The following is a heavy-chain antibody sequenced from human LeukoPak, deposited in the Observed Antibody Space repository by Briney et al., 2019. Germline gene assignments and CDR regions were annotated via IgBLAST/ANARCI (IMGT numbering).Heavy chain of an antibody. CDR3: ARDRGSLDSDY. CDR2: INSDGSRI. D-gene: IGHD1-26*01. J-gene: IGHJ4*02. V-gene: IGHV3-74*01. CDR1: GFTFSNYW. Sequence: GGSLRLSCAASGFTFSNYWMHWVRQAPGKGLVWVSRINSDGSRISYADSVKGRFTISRDNAKNTVYLQMNSLRGEDTAVYYCARDRGSLDSDYWGQGTLVTVSS.